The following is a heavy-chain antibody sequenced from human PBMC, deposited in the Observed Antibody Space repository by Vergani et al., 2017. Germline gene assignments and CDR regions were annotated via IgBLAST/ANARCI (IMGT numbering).Heavy chain of an antibody. J-gene: IGHJ4*02. CDR3: TRHVPCGDGACLHFDH. V-gene: IGHV5-51*01. D-gene: IGHD2-21*01. Sequence: EVQLVQSGAEVKKPGESLKISCKGSGYSFTSYWIGWVRQMPGKGLEWMGIIYPGDSDTRYSPSFQGQVTISADKSFSTAYLQWSSLKASDTAMYYCTRHVPCGDGACLHFDHWGQGTQVTVSS. CDR1: GYSFTSYW. CDR2: IYPGDSDT.